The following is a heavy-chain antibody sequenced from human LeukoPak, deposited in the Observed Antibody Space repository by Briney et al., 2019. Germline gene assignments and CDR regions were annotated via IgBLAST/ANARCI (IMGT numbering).Heavy chain of an antibody. D-gene: IGHD6-19*01. CDR2: IYYSGST. CDR1: GGSISSYY. V-gene: IGHV4-59*08. CDR3: ASSVAATHFDY. J-gene: IGHJ4*02. Sequence: SETLSLTCTVSGGSISSYYWSWIRQPPGKGLEWIGYIYYSGSTNYNPSLKSRVTISVDTSKNQFSLKLSSVTAADTAVYYCASSVAATHFDYWGQGTLVTVSS.